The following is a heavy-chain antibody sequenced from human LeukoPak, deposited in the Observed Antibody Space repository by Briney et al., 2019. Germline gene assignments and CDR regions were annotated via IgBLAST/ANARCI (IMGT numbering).Heavy chain of an antibody. CDR3: ARGRGGRSNFDY. D-gene: IGHD2-15*01. Sequence: QXLEGXGWMNPNSGNTGYAQEFQGRVTMTRNTSISTAYMELSSLRSEDTAVYYYARGRGGRSNFDYWGQGTLVTVSS. J-gene: IGHJ4*02. CDR2: MNPNSGNT. V-gene: IGHV1-8*01.